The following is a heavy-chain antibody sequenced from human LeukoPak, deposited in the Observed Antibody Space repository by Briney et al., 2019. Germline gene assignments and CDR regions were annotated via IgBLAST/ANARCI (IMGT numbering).Heavy chain of an antibody. V-gene: IGHV3-15*01. J-gene: IGHJ4*02. Sequence: GGSLRLSCAASGFTFSAAWMNWVRQAAGKGLEGVGRIKSKSNGGTTDFAAPVRDRFTISRDDSKNTLNLQMDSLRTEDTAVYYCVADLPGTNSPYFDYWGQGTLVTVSS. CDR2: IKSKSNGGTT. D-gene: IGHD4/OR15-4a*01. CDR1: GFTFSAAW. CDR3: VADLPGTNSPYFDY.